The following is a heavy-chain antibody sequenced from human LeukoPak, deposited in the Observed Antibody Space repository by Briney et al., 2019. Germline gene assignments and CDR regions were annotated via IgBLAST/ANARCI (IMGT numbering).Heavy chain of an antibody. V-gene: IGHV3-7*01. D-gene: IGHD3-9*01. CDR1: GFTFSSNW. J-gene: IGHJ4*02. CDR2: IKQDGSEK. Sequence: GGSLRLSCVASGFTFSSNWMSWVRLAPGKGLEWVANIKQDGSEKYYVDSVKGRFTISRDNAKNSLYLQMNSLRAEDTAVYYCARGYYDISVDPPTIDYWGQGTLVTVSS. CDR3: ARGYYDISVDPPTIDY.